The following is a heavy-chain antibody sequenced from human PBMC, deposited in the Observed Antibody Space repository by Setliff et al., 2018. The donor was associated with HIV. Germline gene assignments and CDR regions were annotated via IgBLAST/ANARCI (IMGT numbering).Heavy chain of an antibody. Sequence: ASVKVSCKASGYIFTSYYMHWLRQVPGQGLEWMGIVDPSGGSTQYAQKFEGRVTMTRDTSTSTFRMELSSLTSEYRAIYYCARDGRALTSLMVVVSLKNGMDVWGQGTTVTV. CDR3: ARDGRALTSLMVVVSLKNGMDV. CDR2: VDPSGGST. J-gene: IGHJ6*02. CDR1: GYIFTSYY. V-gene: IGHV1-46*01. D-gene: IGHD3-22*01.